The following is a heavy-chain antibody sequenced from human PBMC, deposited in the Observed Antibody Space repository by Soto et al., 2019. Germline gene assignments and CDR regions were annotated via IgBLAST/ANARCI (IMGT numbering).Heavy chain of an antibody. D-gene: IGHD3-22*01. V-gene: IGHV4-30-2*01. CDR3: ASGYYDSSGHNWFDP. CDR2: IYHSGST. J-gene: IGHJ5*02. CDR1: GGSISSGGYS. Sequence: PSETLSLTCAVSGGSISSGGYSWSWIRQPPGKGLEWIGYIYHSGSTYYNPSLKSRVTISVDTSKNQFSLKLSSVTAADTAVYYCASGYYDSSGHNWFDPWGQGTLVTVSS.